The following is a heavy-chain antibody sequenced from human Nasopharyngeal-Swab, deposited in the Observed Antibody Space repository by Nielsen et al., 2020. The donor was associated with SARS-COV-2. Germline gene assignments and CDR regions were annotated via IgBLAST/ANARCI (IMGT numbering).Heavy chain of an antibody. Sequence: SETLSLTCSVFGDSIRKDKYYWGWVRQAPGQGLEWIGTVYYSGTAYHNPSLKSRVAISVDAPKSHLSLSRSSVTATDTAVYYCARTFYSWYVDVWGPGTQVTVSS. D-gene: IGHD6-13*01. CDR2: VYYSGTA. J-gene: IGHJ5*02. CDR1: GDSIRKDKYY. CDR3: ARTFYSWYVDV. V-gene: IGHV4-39*01.